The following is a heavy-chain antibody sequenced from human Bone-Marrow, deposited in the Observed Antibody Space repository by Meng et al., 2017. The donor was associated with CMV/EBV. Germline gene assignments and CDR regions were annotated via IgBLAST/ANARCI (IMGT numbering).Heavy chain of an antibody. CDR3: ARGLWLFDY. D-gene: IGHD5-18*01. Sequence: SLKISCAASEFTFDDYAMHWVRQAPGKGLEWVSGISWNSGSIGYADSVKGRFTISRDNVRGTLYLQMNNLRAEDTAVYYCARGLWLFDYWGQGTLVTVSS. J-gene: IGHJ4*02. CDR2: ISWNSGSI. V-gene: IGHV3-9*01. CDR1: EFTFDDYA.